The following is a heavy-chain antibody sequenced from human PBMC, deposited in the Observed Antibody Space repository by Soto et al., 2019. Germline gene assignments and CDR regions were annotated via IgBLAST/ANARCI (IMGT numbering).Heavy chain of an antibody. Sequence: GSLRLSCAASGFTFSSYWMHWVRQAPGKGLEWVAVISFDGSNIYYADSVKGRFTISRDNSKNTLYLQMNSLRAEDTAVYYCAKDSSGWYHWFDPWGQGTLVTVSS. CDR1: GFTFSSYW. V-gene: IGHV3-30*18. CDR2: ISFDGSNI. D-gene: IGHD6-19*01. CDR3: AKDSSGWYHWFDP. J-gene: IGHJ5*02.